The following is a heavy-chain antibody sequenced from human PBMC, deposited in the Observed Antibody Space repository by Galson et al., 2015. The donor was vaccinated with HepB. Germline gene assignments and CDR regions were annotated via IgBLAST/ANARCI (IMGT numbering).Heavy chain of an antibody. D-gene: IGHD3-10*01. CDR3: ARDFDNYYYGSGSGVPFY. CDR2: IKQDGSEK. V-gene: IGHV3-7*03. Sequence: SLRLSCAASGFTFSSYWMSWVRQAPGKGLEWVANIKQDGSEKYYVDSVKGRFTISRDNAKNSLYLQMNSLRAEDTAVYYCARDFDNYYYGSGSGVPFYWGQGTLVTVSS. CDR1: GFTFSSYW. J-gene: IGHJ4*02.